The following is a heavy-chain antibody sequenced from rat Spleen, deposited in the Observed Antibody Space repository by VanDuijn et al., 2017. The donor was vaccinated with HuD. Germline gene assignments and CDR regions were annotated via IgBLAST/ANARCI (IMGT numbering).Heavy chain of an antibody. CDR1: GFTFSHYD. CDR2: ISPSGGAT. Sequence: EVQLVESGGGLVQPGRSMKLSCAASGFTFSHYDMAWVRQAPTMGLEWVTSISPSGGATYYRDSVKGRFTVSRDNAKNTLYLQLDNLRSEDTATYYCARAGYLRDWYFDFWGPGTMVTVSS. D-gene: IGHD2-2*01. CDR3: ARAGYLRDWYFDF. J-gene: IGHJ1*01. V-gene: IGHV5-25*01.